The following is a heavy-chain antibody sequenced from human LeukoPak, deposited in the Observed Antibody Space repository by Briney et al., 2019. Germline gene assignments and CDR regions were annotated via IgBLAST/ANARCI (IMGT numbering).Heavy chain of an antibody. CDR3: AREMGVSGGDAFDI. Sequence: PGGSLRLSCAASGFTFSNAWMSWVRQAPGKGLEWVSGINWNGGSTGYADSVKGRFTISRDNAKNSLYLQMNSLGAEDTALYHCAREMGVSGGDAFDIWGQGTMVTVSS. CDR2: INWNGGST. V-gene: IGHV3-20*01. CDR1: GFTFSNAW. J-gene: IGHJ3*02. D-gene: IGHD3-10*01.